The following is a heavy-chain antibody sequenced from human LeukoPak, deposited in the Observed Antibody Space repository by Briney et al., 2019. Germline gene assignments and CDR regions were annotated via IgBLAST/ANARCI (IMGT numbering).Heavy chain of an antibody. CDR2: ISGSGLNT. CDR1: GFTLSSYA. J-gene: IGHJ4*02. V-gene: IGHV3-23*01. CDR3: ARDLWFGRN. D-gene: IGHD3-10*01. Sequence: GGSLRLSCAASGFTLSSYAMTWVRQAPGKGLEWVSGISGSGLNTYYADSVKGRFTISRDNSKNTLYLHMNSLKTEDTAVYYCARDLWFGRNWGQGTLVTVSS.